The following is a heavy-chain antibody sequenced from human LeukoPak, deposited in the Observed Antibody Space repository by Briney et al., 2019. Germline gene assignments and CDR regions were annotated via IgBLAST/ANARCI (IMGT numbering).Heavy chain of an antibody. CDR2: IKHDESDK. V-gene: IGHV3-7*01. CDR1: GFTFSNYL. Sequence: GGSLRLSCAASGFTFSNYLMTWVRQAPGKGLEWVASIKHDESDKYYVDSVKGRFTISRDNARNSLFLQMNSLTAEDTAVYYCAKGYKGYDWSSTWSDWGQGTLVTASS. D-gene: IGHD2-15*01. J-gene: IGHJ4*02. CDR3: AKGYKGYDWSSTWSD.